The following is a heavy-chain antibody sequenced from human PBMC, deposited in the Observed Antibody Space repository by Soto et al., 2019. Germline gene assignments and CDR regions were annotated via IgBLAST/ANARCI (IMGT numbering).Heavy chain of an antibody. Sequence: EVQLLESGGGLVQPGGSLRLSCAASGFTFSSYAMSWVRQAPGKGLEWVSAISGSGGSTYYADSVKGRFTISRDNSKNTLYLQMNSLRAEDTAVYYCAKAPRDTAMVTWVDWYFDLWGRGTLVTVSS. D-gene: IGHD5-18*01. CDR3: AKAPRDTAMVTWVDWYFDL. V-gene: IGHV3-23*01. CDR1: GFTFSSYA. CDR2: ISGSGGST. J-gene: IGHJ2*01.